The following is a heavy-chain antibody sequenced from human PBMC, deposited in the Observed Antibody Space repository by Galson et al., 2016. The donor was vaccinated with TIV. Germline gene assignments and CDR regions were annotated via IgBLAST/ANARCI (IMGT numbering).Heavy chain of an antibody. V-gene: IGHV1-3*01. CDR3: AGPPYCGGDCYKYDS. CDR2: INGANGKT. J-gene: IGHJ4*02. Sequence: SVKVSCKASGYIFTNYPMHWVRQAPGKTLEWMGGINGANGKTKNSKGFQGRVTITSDTSASTAYMELSSLRSEDSAVYYCAGPPYCGGDCYKYDSWGQGTLVTVSS. CDR1: GYIFTNYP. D-gene: IGHD2-21*01.